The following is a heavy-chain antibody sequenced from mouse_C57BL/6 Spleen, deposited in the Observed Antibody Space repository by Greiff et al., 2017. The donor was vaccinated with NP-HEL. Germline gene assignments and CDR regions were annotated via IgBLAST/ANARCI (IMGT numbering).Heavy chain of an antibody. CDR2: INPNNGGT. V-gene: IGHV1-26*01. Sequence: EVQLQQSGPELVKPGASVKISCKASGYTFTDYYMNWVKQSHGKSLEWIGDINPNNGGTSYNQKFKGKATLTVDKSSSTAYMELRSLTSEDSAVYYCARSMFYEYDGRFAYWGQGTLVTVSA. J-gene: IGHJ3*01. D-gene: IGHD2-4*01. CDR3: ARSMFYEYDGRFAY. CDR1: GYTFTDYY.